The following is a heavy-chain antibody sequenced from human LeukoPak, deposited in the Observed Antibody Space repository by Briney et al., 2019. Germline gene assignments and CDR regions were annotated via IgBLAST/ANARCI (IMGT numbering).Heavy chain of an antibody. CDR2: IRGSGAGT. D-gene: IGHD2-15*01. J-gene: IGHJ4*02. Sequence: GGSLRLSCAASGFTFSNYAMNWVRQAPGKGLEWVSGIRGSGAGTYYADSVKGRFTISRDNSKNTLYLQMTSLRAENTAVYYCAKKGCSSGSCPTYFDHWGQGTLVTVSS. CDR3: AKKGCSSGSCPTYFDH. CDR1: GFTFSNYA. V-gene: IGHV3-23*01.